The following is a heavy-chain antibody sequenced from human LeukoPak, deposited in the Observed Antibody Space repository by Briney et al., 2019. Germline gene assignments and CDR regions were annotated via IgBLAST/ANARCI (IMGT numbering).Heavy chain of an antibody. CDR2: INHSGST. V-gene: IGHV4-34*01. D-gene: IGHD4-17*01. Sequence: SETLSLTCAVYGGSFSGYYWSWIRQPPGKGLEWIGEINHSGSTNYNPSLKSRVTISVDTSKNQFSLKLSSVTAADTAVYYCAGAVPWVTTAFDYWGQGTLVTVSS. CDR3: AGAVPWVTTAFDY. J-gene: IGHJ4*02. CDR1: GGSFSGYY.